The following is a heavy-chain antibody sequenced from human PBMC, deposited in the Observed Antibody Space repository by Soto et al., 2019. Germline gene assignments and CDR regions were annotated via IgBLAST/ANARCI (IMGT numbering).Heavy chain of an antibody. J-gene: IGHJ6*02. CDR1: GGNISSYY. CDR3: ARQMRGATISIYYYGMDV. CDR2: IYYSGST. Sequence: SQTLSLPNTVSGGNISSYYWSWIRQTPGKGLEWIGYIYYSGSTNYNPSLKSRVTISVDTSKNQFSLKLSSVTAADTAVYYCARQMRGATISIYYYGMDVWGQGTTVTVSS. V-gene: IGHV4-59*01. D-gene: IGHD5-12*01.